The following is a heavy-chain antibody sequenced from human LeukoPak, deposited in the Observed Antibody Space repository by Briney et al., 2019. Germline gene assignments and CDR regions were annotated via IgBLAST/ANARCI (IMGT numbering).Heavy chain of an antibody. Sequence: GGSLRLSCAASGFTFSSYWMSWVRQAPGKGLEWVANIKQDGSEKYYVDSVKGRFTISRDNAKNSLYLQMNSLRVEDAAVYYCARDLGAAAYDYWGQGTLATVSS. CDR3: ARDLGAAAYDY. D-gene: IGHD6-13*01. CDR1: GFTFSSYW. CDR2: IKQDGSEK. V-gene: IGHV3-7*01. J-gene: IGHJ4*02.